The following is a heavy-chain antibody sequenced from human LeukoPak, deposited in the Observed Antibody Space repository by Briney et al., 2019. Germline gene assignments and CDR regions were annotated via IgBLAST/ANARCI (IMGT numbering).Heavy chain of an antibody. CDR2: IWYDGSNK. CDR1: GFTFSSYG. D-gene: IGHD5-18*01. CDR3: AREDTAMFD. J-gene: IGHJ4*02. V-gene: IGHV3-33*01. Sequence: GGSLRLSCAASGFTFSSYGMHWVRQAPGKGLEWVAVIWYDGSNKYYADSVKGRYTISRDNSKNTLYLQMNSLRAEDTAVYYWAREDTAMFDWGQGTLVTVSS.